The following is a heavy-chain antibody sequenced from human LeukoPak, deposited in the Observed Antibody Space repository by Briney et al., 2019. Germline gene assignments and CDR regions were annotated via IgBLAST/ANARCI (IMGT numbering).Heavy chain of an antibody. V-gene: IGHV4-34*01. CDR2: INHSGST. CDR1: GGSFSGYY. CDR3: ARNFLRRNWDRFDP. J-gene: IGHJ5*02. Sequence: SETLSLTCAAYGGSFSGYYWSWIRQPPGKGLEWIGEINHSGSTNYNPSLKSRVTISVDTSKNQFSLKLSSVTAADTAMYYCARNFLRRNWDRFDPWGQGTLVTVSS. D-gene: IGHD5-12*01.